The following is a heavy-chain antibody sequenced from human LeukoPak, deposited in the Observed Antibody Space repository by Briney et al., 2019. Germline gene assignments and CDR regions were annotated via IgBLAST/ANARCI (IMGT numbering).Heavy chain of an antibody. J-gene: IGHJ6*02. V-gene: IGHV3-21*01. D-gene: IGHD6-13*01. CDR2: ISSSSSYI. Sequence: GGSLRLSCAASGFTFSSYSMNWVRQAPGKGLEWVSSISSSSSYIYYADSVKGRFTISRDNAKNSLYLQMNSLRAEDTAVYYCARDEVAAAGTDYYYYGMDVWGQGTTVTVSS. CDR3: ARDEVAAAGTDYYYYGMDV. CDR1: GFTFSSYS.